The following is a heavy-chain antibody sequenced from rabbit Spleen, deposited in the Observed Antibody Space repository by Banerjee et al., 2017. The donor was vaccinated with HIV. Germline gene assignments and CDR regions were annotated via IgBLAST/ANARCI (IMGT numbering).Heavy chain of an antibody. J-gene: IGHJ4*01. V-gene: IGHV1S45*01. CDR2: IKTSSGNT. CDR3: ARDKSSGGYNTFNL. CDR1: GFTISNYW. Sequence: QEQLVESGGGLVKPEGSLTLTCTASGFTISNYWMCWVRQAPGKGLEWIACIKTSSGNTYYASWAKGRFTISKASSTTVTLQMTSLTAADTATYFCARDKSSGGYNTFNLWGPGTLVTVS. D-gene: IGHD1-1*01.